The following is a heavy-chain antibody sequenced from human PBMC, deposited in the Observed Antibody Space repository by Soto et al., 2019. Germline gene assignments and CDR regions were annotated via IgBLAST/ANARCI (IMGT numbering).Heavy chain of an antibody. CDR3: ARGDSTDCSNGVCSFFYNHDMDV. V-gene: IGHV1-2*04. D-gene: IGHD2-8*01. J-gene: IGHJ6*02. CDR2: INPKSGGT. CDR1: GYSFTDYH. Sequence: ASVKVSCKASGYSFTDYHIHWVRQAPGQGLEWLGRINPKSGGTSTAQKFQGWVSMTTDTSISTASMELTRLTSDDTAIYYCARGDSTDCSNGVCSFFYNHDMDVWGQGTTVTVSS.